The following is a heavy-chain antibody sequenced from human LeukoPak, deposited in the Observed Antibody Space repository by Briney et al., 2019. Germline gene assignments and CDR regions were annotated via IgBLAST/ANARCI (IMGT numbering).Heavy chain of an antibody. Sequence: GESLKISCKGSGYSFTSYWIGWVRQMPGKGLEWMGIIYPGDSDTRYSPSFQGQVTISADKSISTAYLQWSSLKASDPAMYYWPRPPPPRRGGALTWFAPWGHGTLVTFSS. CDR1: GYSFTSYW. CDR3: PRPPPPRRGGALTWFAP. D-gene: IGHD3-16*01. V-gene: IGHV5-51*01. J-gene: IGHJ5*02. CDR2: IYPGDSDT.